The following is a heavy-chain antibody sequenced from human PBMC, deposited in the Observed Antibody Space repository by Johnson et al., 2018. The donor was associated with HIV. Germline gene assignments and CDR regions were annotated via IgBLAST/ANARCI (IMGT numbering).Heavy chain of an antibody. CDR2: IYSAGST. Sequence: VQLVESGGGLIQPGGSLRLSCAASGFTVSRNYMNWVRQAPGKGLEWVSLIYSAGSTYYADSVKGRFTISRDNSKNTLYLQMNSLRAEDTAVYYCQYYYDSSNDAFDIWGQGTMVTVSS. V-gene: IGHV3-53*01. J-gene: IGHJ3*02. CDR3: QYYYDSSNDAFDI. CDR1: GFTVSRNY. D-gene: IGHD3-22*01.